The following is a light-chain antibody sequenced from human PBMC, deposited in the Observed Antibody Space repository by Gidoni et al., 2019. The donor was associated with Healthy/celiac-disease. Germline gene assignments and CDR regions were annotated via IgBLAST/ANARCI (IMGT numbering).Light chain of an antibody. CDR1: QSVSSSY. J-gene: IGKJ1*01. V-gene: IGKV3-20*01. CDR2: GAS. CDR3: QQYGSSPWT. Sequence: LTQSPGTLSLSPGERATLSCRASQSVSSSYLAWYQQKPGQAPRLLIYGASSRATGIPDRFSGSGSGTDFTLTISRLEPEDFAVYYCQQYGSSPWTFGQGTKVEIK.